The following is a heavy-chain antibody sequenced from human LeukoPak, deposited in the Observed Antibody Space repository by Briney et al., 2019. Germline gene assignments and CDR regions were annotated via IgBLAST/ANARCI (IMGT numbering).Heavy chain of an antibody. CDR1: GFTFSSYG. CDR3: AKSLWFGELLSAFDI. D-gene: IGHD3-10*01. CDR2: ISYDGSNK. J-gene: IGHJ3*02. Sequence: GGSLRLSCAASGFTFSSYGMHWVRQAPGKGLEWVAVISYDGSNKYYADSVKGRFTISRDNSKNTLYLQMNSLRAEDTAVYYCAKSLWFGELLSAFDIWGQGTMVTVSS. V-gene: IGHV3-30*18.